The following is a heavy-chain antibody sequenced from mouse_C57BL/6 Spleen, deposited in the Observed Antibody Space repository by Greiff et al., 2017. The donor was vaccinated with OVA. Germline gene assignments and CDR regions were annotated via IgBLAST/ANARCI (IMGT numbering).Heavy chain of an antibody. V-gene: IGHV14-1*01. J-gene: IGHJ2*01. Sequence: VQLQQSGAELVRPGASVKLSCTASGFNITDSYMPWVKQRPAPGLEWIGRLDPEDGDTASAPKFPGKATMTAATSSNPAYLQLSSLTAENTAVYYGTCYGRNLDDGGQGTTLTVAS. D-gene: IGHD1-1*01. CDR1: GFNITDSY. CDR3: TCYGRNLDD. CDR2: LDPEDGDT.